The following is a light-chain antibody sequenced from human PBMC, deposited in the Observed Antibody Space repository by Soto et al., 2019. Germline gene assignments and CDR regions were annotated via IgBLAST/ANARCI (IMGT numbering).Light chain of an antibody. J-gene: IGLJ1*01. V-gene: IGLV2-14*01. CDR2: EVS. CDR3: SSYTSSSTLSV. CDR1: ISDVGGYNY. Sequence: QSALTQPSSLSGSPGQSITISCTGTISDVGGYNYVSWYQQHPGKAPKLMIYEVSNRPSGVSNRFSGSKSGNTASLTISGLQAEDEADYYCSSYTSSSTLSVFGTRTKVTVL.